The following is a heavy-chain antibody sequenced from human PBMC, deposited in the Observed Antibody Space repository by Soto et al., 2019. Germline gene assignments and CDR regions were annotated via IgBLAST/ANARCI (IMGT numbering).Heavy chain of an antibody. CDR2: ISSSSSYI. J-gene: IGHJ4*02. V-gene: IGHV3-21*01. CDR1: GFTFSSYS. D-gene: IGHD5-12*01. CDR3: ARVGDPYSGYDFTLDY. Sequence: GGSLRLSCAASGFTFSSYSMNWVRQAPGKGLEWVSSISSSSSYIYYADSVKGRFTISRDNAKNSLYLQMNSLRAEDTAVYYCARVGDPYSGYDFTLDYWGQGTLVTVSS.